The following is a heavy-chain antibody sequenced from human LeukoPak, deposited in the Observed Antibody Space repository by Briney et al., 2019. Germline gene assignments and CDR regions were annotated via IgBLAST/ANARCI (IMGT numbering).Heavy chain of an antibody. CDR1: GYTFTIYY. V-gene: IGHV1-46*01. CDR2: INPSGGSK. D-gene: IGHD3-10*01. J-gene: IGHJ4*02. Sequence: GSSVTVSCMSSGYTFTIYYMHLVRQAPGQGLEWMGIINPSGGSKSYTQKSRGRVTMTTDTSTSTDYLELSSQRSEDTAVYYCARALYGSGSYYNPLQSYSFDYWGQGTLVTVSS. CDR3: ARALYGSGSYYNPLQSYSFDY.